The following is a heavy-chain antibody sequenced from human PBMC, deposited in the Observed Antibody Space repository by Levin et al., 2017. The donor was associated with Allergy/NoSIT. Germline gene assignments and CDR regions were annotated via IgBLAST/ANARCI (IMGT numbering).Heavy chain of an antibody. Sequence: HPGGSLRLSCVVSGFAFDNYAMIWVRQAPGKGLEWVAGISGSGFATFYADSVKDRFTISRDNSQNTLYLQMHRLTVDDTATYMCAKGLRSRGSGSHYNVWSYFDSWGQGTPVTVSS. V-gene: IGHV3-23*01. D-gene: IGHD3-10*01. CDR2: ISGSGFAT. CDR1: GFAFDNYA. CDR3: AKGLRSRGSGSHYNVWSYFDS. J-gene: IGHJ4*02.